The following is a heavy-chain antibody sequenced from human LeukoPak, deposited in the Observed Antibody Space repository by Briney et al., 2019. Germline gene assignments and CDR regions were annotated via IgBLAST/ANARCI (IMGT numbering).Heavy chain of an antibody. Sequence: GGSLRFSCAASGFTVSSNYMSWVRQAPGKGLEWVSVIYSGGSTYYADSVKGRFTISRDNSKITLHLQMNSLRAEDTAVYYCARDKHYDILTGYYHGGFDPWGQGTLVTVSS. J-gene: IGHJ5*02. CDR1: GFTVSSNY. V-gene: IGHV3-66*01. CDR3: ARDKHYDILTGYYHGGFDP. D-gene: IGHD3-9*01. CDR2: IYSGGST.